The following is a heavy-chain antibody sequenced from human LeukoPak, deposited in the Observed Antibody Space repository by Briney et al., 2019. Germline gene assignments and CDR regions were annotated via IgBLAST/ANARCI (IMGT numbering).Heavy chain of an antibody. CDR1: GFTFSNAW. V-gene: IGHV3-48*01. CDR2: ISGSGSSI. CDR3: ARGKMGYYGMDV. Sequence: GGSLRLSCAASGFTFSNAWMNWVRQAPGKGLEWVSYISGSGSSIYYADSVKGRFTISRDSAKNSLYLQMNSLRAEDTAVYYCARGKMGYYGMDVWGQGTTVTVSS. D-gene: IGHD2-8*01. J-gene: IGHJ6*02.